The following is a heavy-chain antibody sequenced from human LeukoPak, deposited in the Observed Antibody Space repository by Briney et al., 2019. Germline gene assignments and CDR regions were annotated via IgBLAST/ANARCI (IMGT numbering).Heavy chain of an antibody. D-gene: IGHD6-6*01. Sequence: SETLSLTCTVSGGSVSSGSYYWSWIRQPPGKGLEWIGYIYYSGSTNYSPSLKSRVTISVDTSKNQFSLKLSSVTAADTAVYYCARDSVPYAFDIWGQGTMVTVSS. V-gene: IGHV4-61*01. J-gene: IGHJ3*02. CDR3: ARDSVPYAFDI. CDR2: IYYSGST. CDR1: GGSVSSGSYY.